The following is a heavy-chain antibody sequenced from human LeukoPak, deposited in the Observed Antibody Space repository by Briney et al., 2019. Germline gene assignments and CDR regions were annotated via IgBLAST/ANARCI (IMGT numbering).Heavy chain of an antibody. CDR2: IYYSGST. D-gene: IGHD3-10*01. CDR3: ARRLLWFGEAGWFDP. CDR1: GGSIGSYY. Sequence: SETLSLTCTVSGGSIGSYYWSWIRQPPGKGLEWIGYIYYSGSTNYSPSLKSRVTISVDTSKNQFSLKLSSVTAADTAVYYCARRLLWFGEAGWFDPWGQGTLVTVSS. V-gene: IGHV4-59*01. J-gene: IGHJ5*02.